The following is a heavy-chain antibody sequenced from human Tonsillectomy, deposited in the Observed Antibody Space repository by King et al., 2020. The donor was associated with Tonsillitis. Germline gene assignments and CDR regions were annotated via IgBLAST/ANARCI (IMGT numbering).Heavy chain of an antibody. J-gene: IGHJ4*02. CDR2: VFYSGST. D-gene: IGHD6-6*01. CDR3: VRSGYSSSFVHY. V-gene: IGHV4-39*01. Sequence: QLQESGPGLVKPSETLSLTCAVSGGSISRSSSYWGWIRQPPGKGLEWIGNVFYSGSTYYNPSLVRRVTMSVDTSQNQLSLELSSVTAADTAVYYCVRSGYSSSFVHYWGQGTLVTVSS. CDR1: GGSISRSSSY.